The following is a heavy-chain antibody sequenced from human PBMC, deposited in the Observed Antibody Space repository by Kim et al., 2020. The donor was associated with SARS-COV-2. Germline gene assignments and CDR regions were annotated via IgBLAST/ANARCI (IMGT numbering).Heavy chain of an antibody. CDR1: GFTVSSNY. CDR2: IYSGGST. CDR3: ARALMVRGVWFDP. Sequence: GGSLRLSCAASGFTVSSNYMSWVRQAPGKGLEWVSVIYSGGSTYYADSVKGRFTISRDNSKNTLYLQMNSLRAEDTAVYYCARALMVRGVWFDPWGQGTLVTVSS. V-gene: IGHV3-53*01. J-gene: IGHJ5*02. D-gene: IGHD3-10*01.